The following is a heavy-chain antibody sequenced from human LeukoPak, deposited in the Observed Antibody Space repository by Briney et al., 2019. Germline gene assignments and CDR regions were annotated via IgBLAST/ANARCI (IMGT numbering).Heavy chain of an antibody. CDR2: INHSGST. V-gene: IGHV4-34*01. J-gene: IGHJ6*04. CDR3: ARLHPTYYYYYGMDV. Sequence: SETLSLTCAVYGGSFSGYYWSWIRQPPGKGLEWIGEINHSGSTNYNPSLKSRVTISVDTSKNQFSLKLSSMTAADTAVHYCARLHPTYYYYYGMDVWGKGTTVTVSS. CDR1: GGSFSGYY.